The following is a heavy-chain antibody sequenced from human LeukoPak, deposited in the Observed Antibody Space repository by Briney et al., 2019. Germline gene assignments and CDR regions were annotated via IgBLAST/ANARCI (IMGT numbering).Heavy chain of an antibody. V-gene: IGHV3-48*01. J-gene: IGHJ4*02. Sequence: GGSLRLSCAASGFTFTTYSMNWVRQAPGKGLEWLSYISVSGNTIDYADSVKGRFTISRDNAKNSLYLQMNGLSADDTAVYYCARDYGSYCDYWAREPWSPSPQ. CDR1: GFTFTTYS. CDR3: ARDYGSYCDY. D-gene: IGHD1-26*01. CDR2: ISVSGNTI.